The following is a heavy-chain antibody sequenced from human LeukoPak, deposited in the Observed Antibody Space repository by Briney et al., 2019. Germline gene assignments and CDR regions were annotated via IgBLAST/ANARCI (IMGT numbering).Heavy chain of an antibody. CDR2: ISSSSSYI. D-gene: IGHD3-22*01. V-gene: IGHV3-21*01. J-gene: IGHJ4*02. CDR1: GFTFSSYS. Sequence: KPGGSLRLSCAASGFTFSSYSMNWVRQAPGKGLEWVSSISSSSSYIYYADSVKGRFTISRDNAKNSLYLQMNSLRAEDTAVYYCARGPSITIIVVEYDYWGQGTLVTVSS. CDR3: ARGPSITIIVVEYDY.